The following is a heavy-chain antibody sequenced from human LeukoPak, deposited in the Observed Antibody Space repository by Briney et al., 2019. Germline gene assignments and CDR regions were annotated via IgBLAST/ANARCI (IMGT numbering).Heavy chain of an antibody. CDR1: GFTFSNYW. Sequence: GGSLRLSCAVSGFTFSNYWMAWVRQAPRKGLEWVANIKQDGSEKNYVDSVKGRFTIPRDNAKNSLYLQLNSLRAEDTAVYYCASGGFTYGNWGQGTLVTVSS. D-gene: IGHD5-18*01. CDR3: ASGGFTYGN. J-gene: IGHJ4*02. V-gene: IGHV3-7*02. CDR2: IKQDGSEK.